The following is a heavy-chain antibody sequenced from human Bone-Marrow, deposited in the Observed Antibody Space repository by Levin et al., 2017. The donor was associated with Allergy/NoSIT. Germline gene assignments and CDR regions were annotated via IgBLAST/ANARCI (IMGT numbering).Heavy chain of an antibody. CDR2: INLADSDT. CDR3: ARQLVTPPYYYYYMDV. D-gene: IGHD2-8*02. J-gene: IGHJ6*03. V-gene: IGHV5-51*01. CDR1: GYSFTNDW. Sequence: GESLKISCKGSGYSFTNDWIGWVRQMPGKGLEWMGIINLADSDTRYSPPFEGQVIISADKSINTANLQWRSLKASDTAMYYCARQLVTPPYYYYYMDVWGQGTTVTVSS.